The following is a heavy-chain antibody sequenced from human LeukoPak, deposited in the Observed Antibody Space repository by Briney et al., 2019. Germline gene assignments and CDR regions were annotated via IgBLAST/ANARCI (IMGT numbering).Heavy chain of an antibody. CDR1: GFTFSSYE. J-gene: IGHJ6*03. CDR3: AKAMYYDFWSGYYTGSPHYYYYMDV. V-gene: IGHV3-48*03. Sequence: PGGSLRLSCAASGFTFSSYEMNWVRQAPGKGPEWVSYISSSGSTIYYADSVKGRFTISRDNSKNTLYLQMNSLRAEDTAVYYCAKAMYYDFWSGYYTGSPHYYYYMDVWGKGTTVTVSS. CDR2: ISSSGSTI. D-gene: IGHD3-3*01.